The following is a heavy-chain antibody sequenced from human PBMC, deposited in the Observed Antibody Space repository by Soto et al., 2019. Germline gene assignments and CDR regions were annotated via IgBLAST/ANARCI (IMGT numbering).Heavy chain of an antibody. CDR3: ARGISTTRYYYYYGMDV. CDR2: IDPSGGIT. CDR1: GYTLTSYY. Sequence: ASVKVSCKASGYTLTSYYLHWVRQAPGQGPEWMGIIDPSGGITNDAQKFQDRVTMTSDTSTSTVYMELSSLRSEDTAVYYCARGISTTRYYYYYGMDVWGQGTTVTVSS. J-gene: IGHJ6*02. V-gene: IGHV1-46*01. D-gene: IGHD2-2*01.